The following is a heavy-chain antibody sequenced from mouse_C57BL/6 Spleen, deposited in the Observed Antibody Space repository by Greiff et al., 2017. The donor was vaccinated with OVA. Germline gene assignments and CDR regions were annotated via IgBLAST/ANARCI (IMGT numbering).Heavy chain of an antibody. CDR1: GYTFTSYW. CDR2: INPSNGGT. CDR3: ARGGITTVVFDY. V-gene: IGHV1-53*01. D-gene: IGHD1-1*01. J-gene: IGHJ2*01. Sequence: QVQLQQPGTELVKPGASVKLSCKASGYTFTSYWMHWVKQRPGQGLEWIGNINPSNGGTNYNEKFKSKATLTVDKSSSTAYMQLSSLTSEDSAGYYCARGGITTVVFDYWGQGTTLTVSS.